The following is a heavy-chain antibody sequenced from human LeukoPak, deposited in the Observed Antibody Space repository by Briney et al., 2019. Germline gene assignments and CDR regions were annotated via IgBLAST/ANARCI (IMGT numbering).Heavy chain of an antibody. Sequence: GGSLRLSCAASGFTLSSYAMHWVRQAPGKGLEWVAVISYDGSNKYYADSVKGRFTISRDNSKNTLYLQMNSLRAEDTAVYYCAKDPKSAVAEEMDYFDYWGQGTLVTVSP. CDR2: ISYDGSNK. CDR1: GFTLSSYA. D-gene: IGHD6-19*01. CDR3: AKDPKSAVAEEMDYFDY. J-gene: IGHJ4*02. V-gene: IGHV3-30*04.